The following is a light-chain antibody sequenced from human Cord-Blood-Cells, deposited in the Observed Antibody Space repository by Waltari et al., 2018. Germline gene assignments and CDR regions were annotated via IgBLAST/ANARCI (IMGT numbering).Light chain of an antibody. J-gene: IGKJ1*01. CDR1: QRISSR. CDR3: QQYNSYSWT. CDR2: KAS. V-gene: IGKV1-5*03. Sequence: DIQMTQSPSTLSASVGDRVNITCRASQRISSRLAWYQQKPGKAPKPLIYKASSLESGGPSRFSGSGSGTEFTLTISSLQPDDFATYYCQQYNSYSWTFGQGTKVKSN.